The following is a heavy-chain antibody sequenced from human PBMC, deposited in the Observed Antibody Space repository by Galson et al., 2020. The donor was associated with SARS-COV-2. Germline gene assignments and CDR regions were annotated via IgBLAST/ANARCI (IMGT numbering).Heavy chain of an antibody. Sequence: GASLRLSCAASGFTFSNAWMSWVRQAPGKGLEWVGRIKSKTDGGTTDYAAPVKGRFTISRDDSKNTLYLQMNSLKTEDTSVYYCTTDRYYDYVWGSYRYIDYWGQGTLVTVSS. CDR1: GFTFSNAW. J-gene: IGHJ4*02. D-gene: IGHD3-16*02. V-gene: IGHV3-15*01. CDR3: TTDRYYDYVWGSYRYIDY. CDR2: IKSKTDGGTT.